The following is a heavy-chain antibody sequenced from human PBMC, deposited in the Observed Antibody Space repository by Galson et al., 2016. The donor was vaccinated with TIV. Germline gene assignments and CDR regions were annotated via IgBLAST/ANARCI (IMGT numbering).Heavy chain of an antibody. CDR1: GVTFSLHA. D-gene: IGHD2-2*01. CDR3: ARPREGVQHQHYYSMDV. Sequence: SVKVSCKASGVTFSLHAISWVRQAPGQGLEWMGGIIPMFGTANYAQKFQGRATITADESTNTAYMELSSLRSEDAAVYYCARPREGVQHQHYYSMDVWGQGTTIPVSS. J-gene: IGHJ6*02. CDR2: IIPMFGTA. V-gene: IGHV1-69*13.